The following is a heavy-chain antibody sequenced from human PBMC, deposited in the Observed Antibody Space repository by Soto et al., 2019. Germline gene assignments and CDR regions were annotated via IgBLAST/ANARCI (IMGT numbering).Heavy chain of an antibody. CDR2: IYYSGST. CDR3: ARRDLRSAAGTEKWYYFDY. D-gene: IGHD6-13*01. Sequence: SETLSLTCTVSGGSISSYYWSWIRQPPGKGLKWIGYIYYSGSTNYNPSLKSRVTISVDTSKNQFSLKLSPVTAADTAVYYCARRDLRSAAGTEKWYYFDYWGQGTLVTVSS. CDR1: GGSISSYY. V-gene: IGHV4-59*08. J-gene: IGHJ4*02.